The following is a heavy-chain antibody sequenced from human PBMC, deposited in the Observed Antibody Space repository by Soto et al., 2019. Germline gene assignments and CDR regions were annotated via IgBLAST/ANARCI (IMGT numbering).Heavy chain of an antibody. CDR1: GFTFSNYW. CDR3: AREIAVAGGFYFDC. D-gene: IGHD6-19*01. Sequence: EVQLVESGGSLVQPGGSLRLSCAASGFTFSNYWMTWVRQTPGKGLEWVANIGPDGREKNYVGSVKGRFTSSRDNAKNSLYLQMNSLRAEDTAVYFCAREIAVAGGFYFDCWGQGLLITVSS. CDR2: IGPDGREK. J-gene: IGHJ4*02. V-gene: IGHV3-7*01.